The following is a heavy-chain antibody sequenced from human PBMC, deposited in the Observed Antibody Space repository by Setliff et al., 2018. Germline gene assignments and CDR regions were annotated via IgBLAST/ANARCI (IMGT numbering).Heavy chain of an antibody. CDR3: ARDPGHRSGTWSLDY. CDR2: IYYTGST. J-gene: IGHJ4*02. V-gene: IGHV4-59*12. Sequence: SSETLSLTCSVSGMSITSYYWSWIRQSPGRGLEWIGYIYYTGSTTYSPSLKSRVTISLDTSKNQFSLKLNSVTAADTAVYSCARDPGHRSGTWSLDYWGQGTLVTVSS. CDR1: GMSITSYY.